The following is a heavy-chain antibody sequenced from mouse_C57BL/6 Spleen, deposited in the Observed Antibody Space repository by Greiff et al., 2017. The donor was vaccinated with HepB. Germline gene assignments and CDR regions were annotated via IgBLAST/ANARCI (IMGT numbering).Heavy chain of an antibody. V-gene: IGHV1-80*01. Sequence: VQLQQSGAELVKPGASVKISCKASGYAFSSYWMNWVKQRPGKGLEWIGQIYPGDGDTNYNGKFKGKATLTADKSSSTAYMQLSSLTSEDSAVYFCARGYSNYEYYAMDYWGQGTSVTVSS. D-gene: IGHD2-5*01. CDR2: IYPGDGDT. J-gene: IGHJ4*01. CDR1: GYAFSSYW. CDR3: ARGYSNYEYYAMDY.